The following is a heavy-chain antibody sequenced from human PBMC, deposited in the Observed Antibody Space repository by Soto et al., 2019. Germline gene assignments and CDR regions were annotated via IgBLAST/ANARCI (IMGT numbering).Heavy chain of an antibody. J-gene: IGHJ4*02. V-gene: IGHV3-30*18. D-gene: IGHD5-12*01. Sequence: QVQLVESGGGVVQPGTSLRLSCAAFGFTFSSYGMHWVRQAPGKGLEWVAVISYDGSNEYYGDSVKGRFTISRDDSKNTLDLQMSSLRAEDTAVYYCAKAQDSGYYIRTEFDYWGQGTLVTVSS. CDR3: AKAQDSGYYIRTEFDY. CDR1: GFTFSSYG. CDR2: ISYDGSNE.